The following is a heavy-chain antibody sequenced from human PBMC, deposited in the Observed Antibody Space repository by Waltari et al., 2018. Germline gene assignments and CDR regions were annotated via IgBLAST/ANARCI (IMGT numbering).Heavy chain of an antibody. CDR3: VARPTVTNSRYFDS. J-gene: IGHJ4*02. CDR1: GYSINSVFY. Sequence: QVQLQESGPGLVKPSETLSLTCGVPGYSINSVFYWAWLRQPPGKGLEWFGSVYYGGATYFNSSLNSRATISKDASENQFSLRLRFVTAADTAVYFCVARPTVTNSRYFDSWGQGILVIVSS. V-gene: IGHV4-38-2*01. D-gene: IGHD4-17*01. CDR2: VYYGGAT.